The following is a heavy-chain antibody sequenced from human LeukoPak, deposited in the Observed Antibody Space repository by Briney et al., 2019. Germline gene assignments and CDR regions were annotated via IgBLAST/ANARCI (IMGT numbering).Heavy chain of an antibody. CDR2: ISGSGGST. J-gene: IGHJ3*02. Sequence: GGPLRLSCAASGFTFSSYGMSWVHQAPGKGLEWVSAISGSGGSTYYADSVKGRFTISRDNSKNTLYLQMNSLRAEDTAVYYCAKYDSSGYYPTDAFDIWGQGTMVTVSS. V-gene: IGHV3-23*01. D-gene: IGHD3-22*01. CDR1: GFTFSSYG. CDR3: AKYDSSGYYPTDAFDI.